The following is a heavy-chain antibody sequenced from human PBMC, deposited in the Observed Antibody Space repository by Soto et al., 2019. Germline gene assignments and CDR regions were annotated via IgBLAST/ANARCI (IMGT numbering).Heavy chain of an antibody. D-gene: IGHD3-10*01. CDR2: IYYSGST. J-gene: IGHJ5*02. CDR1: GGSISSSSYY. V-gene: IGHV4-39*01. CDR3: ARRMVRGVIIENNWFDP. Sequence: KASETLSLTCTVSGGSISSSSYYWGWIRQPPGKGLEWIGSIYYSGSTYYNPSLKSRVTISVDTSKNQFSLKLSSVTAADTAVYYCARRMVRGVIIENNWFDPWGQGTLVTVSS.